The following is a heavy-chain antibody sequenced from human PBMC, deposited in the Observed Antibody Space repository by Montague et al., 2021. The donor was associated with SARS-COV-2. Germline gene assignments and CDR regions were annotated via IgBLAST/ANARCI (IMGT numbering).Heavy chain of an antibody. Sequence: SETLSLTCSVSGGSITDRTYYWGCIRQSPGKGLEWIGAINYSGTTYYXPSLKSQVTISLDTAKNQFSLKMTSVTAADTAVYYCARHWGIAAAGNWGQGTLVTVSS. CDR1: GGSITDRTYY. J-gene: IGHJ4*02. V-gene: IGHV4-39*01. CDR3: ARHWGIAAAGN. CDR2: INYSGTT. D-gene: IGHD6-13*01.